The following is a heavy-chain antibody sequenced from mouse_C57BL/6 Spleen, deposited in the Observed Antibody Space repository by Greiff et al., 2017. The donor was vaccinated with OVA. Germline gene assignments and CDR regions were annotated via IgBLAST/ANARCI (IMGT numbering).Heavy chain of an antibody. Sequence: QVQLKESGPELVKPGASVKISCKASGYAFSSSWMNWVKQRPGKGLEWIGRIYPGDGDTNYNGKFKGKATLTAYKSSSTAYMQLSSLTSEDSAVYCCAKDSYYAMDDWGQGTSVTVSS. CDR1: GYAFSSSW. CDR2: IYPGDGDT. V-gene: IGHV1-82*01. CDR3: AKDSYYAMDD. J-gene: IGHJ4*01.